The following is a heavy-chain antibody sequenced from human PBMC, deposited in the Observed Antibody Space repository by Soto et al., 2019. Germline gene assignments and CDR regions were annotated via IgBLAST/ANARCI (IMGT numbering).Heavy chain of an antibody. CDR1: GYSFTSYG. J-gene: IGHJ4*02. Sequence: ASVKVSCKASGYSFTSYGISWVRQAPGQGLEWMGWISAYNGNTNYAQKLQGRVTMTTDTSTSTAYMELRSLRSDDTAVYYCARDITHSSGWYLDSWGQGTLVTVSS. CDR2: ISAYNGNT. CDR3: ARDITHSSGWYLDS. D-gene: IGHD6-19*01. V-gene: IGHV1-18*01.